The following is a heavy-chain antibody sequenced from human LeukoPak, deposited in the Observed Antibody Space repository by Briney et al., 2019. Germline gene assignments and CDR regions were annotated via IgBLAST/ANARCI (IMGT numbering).Heavy chain of an antibody. V-gene: IGHV3-21*06. J-gene: IGHJ4*02. CDR1: GLTFSTSG. CDR3: AKELVGRTDMPAYFDY. CDR2: IGPTGSDR. Sequence: GGSLRLSCTASGLTFSTSGFNWVRQAPGKGLEWVASIGPTGSDRYHADSIKGRFTITRDNANNFLYLQMNSLRAEDTAVYYCAKELVGRTDMPAYFDYWGQGTLVTVSS. D-gene: IGHD5-18*01.